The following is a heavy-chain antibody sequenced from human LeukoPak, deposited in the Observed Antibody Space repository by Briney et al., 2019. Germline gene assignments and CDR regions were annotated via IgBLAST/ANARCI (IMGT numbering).Heavy chain of an antibody. CDR3: AELGITMIGGV. D-gene: IGHD3-10*02. Sequence: GGTLRLSCAASGFSFSSHGMSWVRQAPGKGLEWVSGILGGAGSTYYADSVKGRFTISRDNAKNSLYLQMNSLRAEDTAVYYCAELGITMIGGVWGKGTTVTISS. CDR1: GFSFSSHG. V-gene: IGHV3-23*01. CDR2: ILGGAGST. J-gene: IGHJ6*04.